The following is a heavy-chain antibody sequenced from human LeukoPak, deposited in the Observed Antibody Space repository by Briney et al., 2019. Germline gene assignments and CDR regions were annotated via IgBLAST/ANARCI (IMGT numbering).Heavy chain of an antibody. CDR2: IIPIFGTS. D-gene: IGHD1-7*01. Sequence: ASVKVSCKASGGTFSSYAISWVRQAPGQGLEWMGGIIPIFGTSNCAQKFHGRVTITTDESTSTAYMELSSLRSEDTAVYYCARDNYAGANWFDPWGQGTLVSVSS. CDR1: GGTFSSYA. V-gene: IGHV1-69*05. CDR3: ARDNYAGANWFDP. J-gene: IGHJ5*02.